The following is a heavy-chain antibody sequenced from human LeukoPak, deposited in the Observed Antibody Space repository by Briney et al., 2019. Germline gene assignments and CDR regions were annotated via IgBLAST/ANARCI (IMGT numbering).Heavy chain of an antibody. V-gene: IGHV4-59*01. J-gene: IGHJ4*02. D-gene: IGHD2-2*01. Sequence: PSETLSLTCTVSGGSISSYYCSWIRQPPGKGLEWLGYIYYSESTNYNPSLKSRVTISVDTSKNQFSLKLSSVTAADTAVYYCARDMVDCSSTSCYSGSYKVWGQGTLVTVSS. CDR2: IYYSEST. CDR3: ARDMVDCSSTSCYSGSYKV. CDR1: GGSISSYY.